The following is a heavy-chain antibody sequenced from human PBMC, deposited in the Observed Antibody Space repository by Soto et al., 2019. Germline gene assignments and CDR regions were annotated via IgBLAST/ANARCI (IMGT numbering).Heavy chain of an antibody. CDR1: GYTFTGYY. CDR3: ARVPSRGGYDRVFDY. V-gene: IGHV1-2*02. CDR2: INPNSGGT. D-gene: IGHD5-12*01. Sequence: AASVKVSCKASGYTFTGYYMHWVRQAPGQGLEWMGWINPNSGGTNYAQKFQGRVTMTRDTSISTAYMELSRLRSDDTAVYYCARVPSRGGYDRVFDYWGQGTLVTVSS. J-gene: IGHJ4*02.